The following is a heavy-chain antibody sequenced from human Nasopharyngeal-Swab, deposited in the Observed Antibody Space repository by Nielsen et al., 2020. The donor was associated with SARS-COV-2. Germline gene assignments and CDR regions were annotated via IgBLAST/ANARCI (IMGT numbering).Heavy chain of an antibody. J-gene: IGHJ4*02. CDR2: IWYDGSNK. V-gene: IGHV3-33*01. CDR1: GFTFSRYG. Sequence: GGSLRLSCAASGFTFSRYGMHWVRQAPGKGLEWVAVIWYDGSNKYYADSVKGRFTISRDNSKNTLYLQMSSLRAEDTAVYYCARGGDSSSWYDYWSQGTLVTVSS. CDR3: ARGGDSSSWYDY. D-gene: IGHD6-13*01.